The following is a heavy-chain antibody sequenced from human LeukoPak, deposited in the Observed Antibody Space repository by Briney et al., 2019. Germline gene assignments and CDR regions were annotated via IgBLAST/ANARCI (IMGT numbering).Heavy chain of an antibody. CDR1: GGTFSSYA. V-gene: IGHV1-69*06. D-gene: IGHD6-19*01. Sequence: SVKVSCKASGGTFSSYAISWVRQAPGQGLEWMGGIIPIFGTANYAQKFQGRVTITADKSTSTAYMELSSLRSEDTAVYYCASRGVSSDLQWLVWGQGTLVTVSS. J-gene: IGHJ4*02. CDR3: ASRGVSSDLQWLV. CDR2: IIPIFGTA.